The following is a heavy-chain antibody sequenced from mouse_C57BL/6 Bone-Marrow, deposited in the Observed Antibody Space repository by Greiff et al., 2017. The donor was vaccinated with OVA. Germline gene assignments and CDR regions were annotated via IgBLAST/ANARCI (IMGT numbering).Heavy chain of an antibody. J-gene: IGHJ1*03. V-gene: IGHV5-6*01. CDR3: ARRMPYGSSYDWYFDV. Sequence: EVQLVESGGDLVKPGGSLKLSCAASGFTFSSYGMSWVRQTPDKRLEWVATISSGGSYTYYPDSVKGRFTISRDNAKNTLYLQMSSLKSEDTAMYYCARRMPYGSSYDWYFDVWGTGTTVTVSS. CDR1: GFTFSSYG. D-gene: IGHD1-1*01. CDR2: ISSGGSYT.